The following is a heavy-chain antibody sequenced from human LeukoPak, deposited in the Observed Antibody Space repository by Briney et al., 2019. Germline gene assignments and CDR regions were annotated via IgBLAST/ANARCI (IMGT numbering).Heavy chain of an antibody. Sequence: SQTLSLTCTVSGGSISSDGYYWSWIRQPPGEGLEWIGYIYYRGGTYYNPSLRSRVTISVDTSKNQFSLKLSSVTAADTAVYYCARGGTTVIAPVYWGQVTLVTVSS. CDR2: IYYRGGT. CDR3: ARGGTTVIAPVY. D-gene: IGHD4-23*01. V-gene: IGHV4-30-4*08. J-gene: IGHJ4*02. CDR1: GGSISSDGYY.